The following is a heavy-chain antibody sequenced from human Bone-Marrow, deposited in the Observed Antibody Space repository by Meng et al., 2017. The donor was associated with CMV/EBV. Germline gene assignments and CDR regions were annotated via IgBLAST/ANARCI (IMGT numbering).Heavy chain of an antibody. CDR2: ISSSSYYI. D-gene: IGHD2-2*01. J-gene: IGHJ6*02. V-gene: IGHV3-21*01. CDR3: ARDRCSSTSCFGYYGMDV. Sequence: GESLKISCAASGFTFSTYPMIWVRQAPGKGLEWVSSISSSSYYIFYGDSVKGRFTVSRDNAKNSLFLQMNSLRAEDTAVYYCARDRCSSTSCFGYYGMDVWGQGTTVTVSS. CDR1: GFTFSTYP.